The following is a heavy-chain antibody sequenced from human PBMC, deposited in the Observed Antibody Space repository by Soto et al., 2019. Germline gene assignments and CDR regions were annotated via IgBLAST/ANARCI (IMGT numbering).Heavy chain of an antibody. CDR3: ARTHYDILTGYARLVY. CDR2: IYYSGST. CDR1: GGSISSSSYY. D-gene: IGHD3-9*01. V-gene: IGHV4-39*01. Sequence: SETLSLTCTVSGGSISSSSYYWGWIRQPPGKGLEWIGSIYYSGSTYYNPSLKSRVTISVDTSKNQFSLKLSSVTAADTAVYYCARTHYDILTGYARLVYWGQGTLVTVSS. J-gene: IGHJ4*02.